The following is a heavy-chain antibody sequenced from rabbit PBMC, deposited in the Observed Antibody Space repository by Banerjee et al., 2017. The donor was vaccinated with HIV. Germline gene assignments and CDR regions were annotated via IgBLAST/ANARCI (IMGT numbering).Heavy chain of an antibody. CDR3: ARISGWGGDL. CDR2: INTSSGNT. J-gene: IGHJ4*01. CDR1: GFSFSGNFW. Sequence: SLTLTCTASGFSFSGNFWISWVRQAPGKGLEWIACINTSSGNTVYATWAKGRFTISRTSSTTVALQMTSLTAADTATYFCARISGWGGDLWGPGTLVTVS. V-gene: IGHV1S45*01. D-gene: IGHD4-1*01.